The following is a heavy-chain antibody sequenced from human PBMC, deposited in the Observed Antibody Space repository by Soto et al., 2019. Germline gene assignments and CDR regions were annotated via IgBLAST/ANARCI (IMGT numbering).Heavy chain of an antibody. J-gene: IGHJ4*02. CDR3: ARWVEVSLDYFDS. V-gene: IGHV4-59*12. CDR2: IYYSGST. D-gene: IGHD2-15*01. CDR1: GGSISNYY. Sequence: SETLSLTCTVSGGSISNYYWSWIRQPPGKGLEWIGYIYYSGSTNYNPSLKSRVTISVDTSKNQFSLNLSSVTAADTAVYYCARWVEVSLDYFDSWGQGTPVTVSS.